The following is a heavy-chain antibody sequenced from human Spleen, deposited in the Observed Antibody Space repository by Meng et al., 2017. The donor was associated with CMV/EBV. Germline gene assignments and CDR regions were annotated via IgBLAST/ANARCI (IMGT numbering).Heavy chain of an antibody. V-gene: IGHV4-34*01. Sequence: HVQLQQWGAGLLKPSETLSLTCAVYGGSFSGYYWSWIRQPPGKGLEWIGEINHSGSTNYNPSLKSRVTISVDTSKNQFSLKLSSVTAADTAVYYCATPAVSRGSGSYEDYWGQGTLVTVAS. D-gene: IGHD3-10*01. CDR3: ATPAVSRGSGSYEDY. CDR1: GGSFSGYY. CDR2: INHSGST. J-gene: IGHJ4*02.